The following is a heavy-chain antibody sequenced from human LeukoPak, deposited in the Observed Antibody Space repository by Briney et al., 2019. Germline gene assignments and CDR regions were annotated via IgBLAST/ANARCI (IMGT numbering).Heavy chain of an antibody. D-gene: IGHD1-1*01. J-gene: IGHJ4*02. CDR3: ARDQERFDY. Sequence: ASVKVSCKASGYTFTSNYIHWVGQAPGQGLEWMGMIYPRDGSTSYAQKFQGRVTVTRDTSTSTVHMELSGMRCEDTAVYYCARDQERFDYWGQGPLVPVSS. V-gene: IGHV1-46*01. CDR1: GYTFTSNY. CDR2: IYPRDGST.